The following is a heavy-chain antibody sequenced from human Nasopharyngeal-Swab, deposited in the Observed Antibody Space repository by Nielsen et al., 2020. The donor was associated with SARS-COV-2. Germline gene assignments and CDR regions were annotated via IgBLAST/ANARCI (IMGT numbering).Heavy chain of an antibody. CDR3: ARGQVDTAMVFFSYYYYYGMDV. Sequence: GGSLRLSCAASGFTFSSYAMHWVRQAPGKGLEWVAVISYDGSNKYYADSVKGRFTISRDNSKNTLYLQMNSLRAEDTAVYYCARGQVDTAMVFFSYYYYYGMDVWGQGTTVTVSS. J-gene: IGHJ6*02. CDR2: ISYDGSNK. CDR1: GFTFSSYA. D-gene: IGHD5-18*01. V-gene: IGHV3-30-3*01.